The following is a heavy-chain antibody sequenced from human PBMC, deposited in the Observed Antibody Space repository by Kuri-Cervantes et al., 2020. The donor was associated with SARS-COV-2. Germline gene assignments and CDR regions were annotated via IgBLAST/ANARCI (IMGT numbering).Heavy chain of an antibody. Sequence: GGSLRLSCAASGFSFSMYWMSWVRQAPGKGLEWVANIKKDGSEKYYVDSVKGRFTISRDNAKNSLYLQMNSLRAEDTAVYYCAREQWLELDAFDIWGQGTMVTDSS. J-gene: IGHJ3*02. CDR2: IKKDGSEK. D-gene: IGHD6-19*01. CDR3: AREQWLELDAFDI. V-gene: IGHV3-7*01. CDR1: GFSFSMYW.